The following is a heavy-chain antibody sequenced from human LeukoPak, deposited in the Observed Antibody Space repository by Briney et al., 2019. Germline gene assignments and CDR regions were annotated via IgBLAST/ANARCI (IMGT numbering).Heavy chain of an antibody. V-gene: IGHV3-23*01. CDR1: GFTFSSYA. D-gene: IGHD6-13*01. J-gene: IGHJ4*02. CDR3: AKANIAPALEGEDY. CDR2: ISGSGGST. Sequence: GGSLRLSCAASGFTFSSYAITWVRQAPGKGLEWVSAISGSGGSTYYADSVKGRFTISRDNSKNTLYLQMNSLRAEDTAIYYCAKANIAPALEGEDYWGQGTLVTVSS.